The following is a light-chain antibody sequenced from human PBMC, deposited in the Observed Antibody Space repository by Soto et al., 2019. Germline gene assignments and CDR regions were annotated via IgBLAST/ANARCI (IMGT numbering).Light chain of an antibody. CDR3: SFNGASGTPHYV. CDR2: DVS. J-gene: IGLJ1*01. Sequence: QSALTQPASLSGSPGQSITISCTGTSSDIGGYNYVSWYQQHPGKAPKLMISDVSNRPSGVSNRFSGSKSGNTASLTISGLKPEDVADSYSSFNGASGTPHYVFGAGTKLTVL. V-gene: IGLV2-14*03. CDR1: SSDIGGYNY.